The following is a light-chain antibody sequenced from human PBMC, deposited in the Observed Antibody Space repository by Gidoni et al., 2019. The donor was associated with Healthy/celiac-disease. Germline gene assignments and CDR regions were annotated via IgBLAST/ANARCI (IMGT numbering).Light chain of an antibody. V-gene: IGKV3-20*01. CDR1: QSVSSSY. J-gene: IGKJ1*01. CDR2: GAS. Sequence: VLTQSPGTLSLSPGERATLSCRPSQSVSSSYLAWYQQKPGQAPRLLIYGASSRATGIPDRFSGSGSGTDFTLTISRLEPEDFAVYYCQQYGSSPAWTFGQGTKVEIK. CDR3: QQYGSSPAWT.